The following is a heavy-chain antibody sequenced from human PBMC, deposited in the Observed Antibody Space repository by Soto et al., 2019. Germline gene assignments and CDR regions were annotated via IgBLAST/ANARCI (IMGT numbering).Heavy chain of an antibody. CDR1: GGSFSGYY. D-gene: IGHD5-18*01. Sequence: SETLPLTCAVYGGSFSGYYWSWIRQPPGKGLEWIGYIYHSGSTNYNPSLKSRVTISVDTSKNQFSLKLSSVTAADTAVYYCARGAMVQLFDYWGQGTLVTVSS. J-gene: IGHJ4*02. CDR3: ARGAMVQLFDY. CDR2: IYHSGST. V-gene: IGHV4-34*01.